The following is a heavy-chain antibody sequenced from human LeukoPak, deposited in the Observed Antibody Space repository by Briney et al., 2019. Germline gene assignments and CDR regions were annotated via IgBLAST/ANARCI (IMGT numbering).Heavy chain of an antibody. CDR2: IYTSGST. CDR1: GGSISSYY. D-gene: IGHD3-10*01. Sequence: PSENLSLNCTVSGGSISSYYWSWIRQPAGKGQEWIGRIYTSGSTNYNPSLKSRVTMSVDTSKNQFSLKLSSVAAADTAVYYCARGVITMVRGVIGYYYYYMDVWGKGTTVTVSS. J-gene: IGHJ6*03. CDR3: ARGVITMVRGVIGYYYYYMDV. V-gene: IGHV4-4*07.